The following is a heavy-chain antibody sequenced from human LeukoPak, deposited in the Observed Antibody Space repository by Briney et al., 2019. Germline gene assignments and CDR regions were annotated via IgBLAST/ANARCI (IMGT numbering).Heavy chain of an antibody. CDR1: GGSISSYY. V-gene: IGHV4-59*08. Sequence: SETLSLTCTVSGGSISSYYWSWIRQPAGKGLEWIAYINYNGSTNYNPSLKSRATISVATSKNHFSLRLSTVTAADTAVYYCARHDANIWTLDQWGQGTLVTVSS. CDR2: INYNGST. J-gene: IGHJ4*02. CDR3: ARHDANIWTLDQ. D-gene: IGHD1-1*01.